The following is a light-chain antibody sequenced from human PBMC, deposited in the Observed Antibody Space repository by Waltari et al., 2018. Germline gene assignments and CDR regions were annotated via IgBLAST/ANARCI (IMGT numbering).Light chain of an antibody. J-gene: IGKJ2*01. V-gene: IGKV1-5*01. Sequence: DIQMTQSPSTLSASVGDRGTITCRASQSISSWLAWYQQKPGKAPTLLIYDASSLESGVPSRFSGSGSGTEFTLTISSLQPDDFATYYCQQYNSYPYTFGQGTKLEIK. CDR2: DAS. CDR3: QQYNSYPYT. CDR1: QSISSW.